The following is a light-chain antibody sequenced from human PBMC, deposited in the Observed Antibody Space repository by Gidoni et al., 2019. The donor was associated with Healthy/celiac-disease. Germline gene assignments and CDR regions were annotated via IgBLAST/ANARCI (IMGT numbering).Light chain of an antibody. CDR1: QSVSSSY. J-gene: IGKJ1*01. CDR2: GAS. V-gene: IGKV3-20*01. Sequence: ELVSTPSSVTLSSSLGERATLCCSFSQSVSSSYLAWYQQKPGQAPRLLIYGASSRATGIPDRFSGSGSGTDFTLTISRLEPEDFAVYYCQQYGSSPRTFGQGTKVEIK. CDR3: QQYGSSPRT.